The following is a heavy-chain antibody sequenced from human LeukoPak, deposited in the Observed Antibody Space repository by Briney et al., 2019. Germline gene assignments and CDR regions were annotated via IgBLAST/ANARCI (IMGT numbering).Heavy chain of an antibody. CDR2: IIPILGIA. J-gene: IGHJ4*02. Sequence: SVKVSCKASGGTFSSYAISWVRQAPGQGLEWMGRIIPILGIANYAQKFQGRVTITADKSPSTAYMELSSLRSEDTAVYDCARDWGSSGTGGYWGQGTLVTVSS. CDR1: GGTFSSYA. D-gene: IGHD6-25*01. CDR3: ARDWGSSGTGGY. V-gene: IGHV1-69*04.